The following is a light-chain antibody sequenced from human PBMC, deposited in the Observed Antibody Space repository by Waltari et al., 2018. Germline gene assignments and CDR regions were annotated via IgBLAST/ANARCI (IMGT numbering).Light chain of an antibody. CDR3: QTWDSSFVI. V-gene: IGLV3-1*01. Sequence: SHQLTQPPSVSVSSGQTASIPCSRVTLGEKYVCWYQQKPGQSPVLVIYQDIKRPSGIPERISGSNSGNTATLTISGTQAMDEADYYCQTWDSSFVIFGGGTKLTVL. J-gene: IGLJ2*01. CDR1: TLGEKY. CDR2: QDI.